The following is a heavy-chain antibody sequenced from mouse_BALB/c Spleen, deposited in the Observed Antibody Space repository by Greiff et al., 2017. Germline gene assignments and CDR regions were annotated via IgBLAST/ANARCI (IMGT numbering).Heavy chain of an antibody. CDR1: GYTFTSYW. J-gene: IGHJ2*01. CDR3: ARAVVATDYFDY. V-gene: IGHV1-7*01. Sequence: VQVVESGAELAKPGASVKMSCKASGYTFTSYWMHWVKQRPGQGLEWIGYINPSTGYTEYNQKFKDKATLTADKSSSTAYMQLSSLTSEDSAVYYCARAVVATDYFDYWGQGTTLTVSS. CDR2: INPSTGYT. D-gene: IGHD1-1*01.